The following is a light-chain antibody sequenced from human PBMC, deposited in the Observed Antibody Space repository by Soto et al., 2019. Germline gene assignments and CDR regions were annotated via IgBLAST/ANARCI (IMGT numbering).Light chain of an antibody. CDR2: EVS. V-gene: IGLV2-14*01. CDR3: SSYTSSSTGYV. J-gene: IGLJ1*01. Sequence: QSALTQPASVSGSPGQSITISCTGTSSDVGGYNYVSWYQQHPGKAPKLMIYEVSNRPSGVSNRFSGPKSGNTASLTISGLQAEDEADYYCSSYTSSSTGYVFGTGTKVTVL. CDR1: SSDVGGYNY.